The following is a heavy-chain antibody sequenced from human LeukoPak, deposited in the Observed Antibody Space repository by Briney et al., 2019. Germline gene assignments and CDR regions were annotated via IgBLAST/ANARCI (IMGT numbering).Heavy chain of an antibody. CDR1: GYTFTSYA. Sequence: ASVKVSCKASGYTFTSYAMHWVRQAPGQRLEWMGWTNAGNGNTKYSQKFQGRVTITRDTSASTAYMELSSLRSEDTAVYYCARAWADYGMDVWGQGTTVTVSS. J-gene: IGHJ6*02. CDR3: ARAWADYGMDV. V-gene: IGHV1-3*01. CDR2: TNAGNGNT.